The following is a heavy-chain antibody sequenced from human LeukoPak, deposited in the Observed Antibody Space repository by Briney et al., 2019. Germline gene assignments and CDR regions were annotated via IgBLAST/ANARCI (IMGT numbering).Heavy chain of an antibody. V-gene: IGHV1-2*02. CDR1: GYTFTGYY. J-gene: IGHJ5*02. CDR3: AREPLDYGDHNWFDP. D-gene: IGHD4-17*01. Sequence: ASVKVSCKASGYTFTGYYMHWVRQAPGQGLEWMGWISPNSGGTNYAQKFQGRVTMTRDTSISTAYMELSSLRSEDTAVYYCAREPLDYGDHNWFDPWGQGTLVTVSS. CDR2: ISPNSGGT.